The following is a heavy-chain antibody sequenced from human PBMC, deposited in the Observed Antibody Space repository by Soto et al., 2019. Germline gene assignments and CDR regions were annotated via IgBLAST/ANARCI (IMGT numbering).Heavy chain of an antibody. CDR3: TKSLMVYVPEYFQH. Sequence: PGGSLRLSCTASGFTFGDYAMSWFRQAPGKGLEWVGFVRSKAYGGTTEYAASVKGRFTISRDDSKSIAYLQMNSLKTEDTAVYYCTKSLMVYVPEYFQHWGQGTLVTVSS. V-gene: IGHV3-49*03. CDR2: VRSKAYGGTT. D-gene: IGHD2-8*01. J-gene: IGHJ1*01. CDR1: GFTFGDYA.